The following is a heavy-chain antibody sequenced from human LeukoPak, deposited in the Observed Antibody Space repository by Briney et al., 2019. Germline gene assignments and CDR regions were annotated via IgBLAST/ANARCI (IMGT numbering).Heavy chain of an antibody. Sequence: QPGGSLRLSYAASGFTVSSNHMSWVRQAPGKGLEWVSVIYSGGSTYYADSVKGRFTISRDNSKNTLYLQMNSLRAEDTAVYYCAKDRTGYSSGWYEDYFDYWGQGTLVTVSS. J-gene: IGHJ4*02. V-gene: IGHV3-53*01. CDR3: AKDRTGYSSGWYEDYFDY. D-gene: IGHD6-19*01. CDR1: GFTVSSNH. CDR2: IYSGGST.